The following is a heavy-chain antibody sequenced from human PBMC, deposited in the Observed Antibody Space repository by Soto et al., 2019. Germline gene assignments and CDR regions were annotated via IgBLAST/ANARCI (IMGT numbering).Heavy chain of an antibody. J-gene: IGHJ6*02. CDR2: ISYEGSKK. D-gene: IGHD5-18*01. CDR3: ARDQAGYSYGFTPASYYYYGMDV. Sequence: GSPILPWAAPGFSFSSCALHWVRQAPGKGLEGVAVISYEGSKKYYADPGKGRFTISRDNSKTTLYLQMISLRAEDTAVYYCARDQAGYSYGFTPASYYYYGMDVWGQGTTVTVSS. V-gene: IGHV3-30-3*01. CDR1: GFSFSSCA.